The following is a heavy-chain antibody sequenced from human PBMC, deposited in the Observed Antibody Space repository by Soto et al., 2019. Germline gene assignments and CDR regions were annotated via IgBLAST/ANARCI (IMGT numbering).Heavy chain of an antibody. J-gene: IGHJ4*02. D-gene: IGHD6-19*01. Sequence: PGGSLRLSCAASGFTFSSYGLHWVRQAPGKGLEWVAVISYDGTNKYYADSAKGRITISRDNSKNTVYLQMNSVRPEDTAVYYCAKDPALPYSSGWYYFDYWGQGMLVTVSS. CDR2: ISYDGTNK. CDR1: GFTFSSYG. V-gene: IGHV3-30*18. CDR3: AKDPALPYSSGWYYFDY.